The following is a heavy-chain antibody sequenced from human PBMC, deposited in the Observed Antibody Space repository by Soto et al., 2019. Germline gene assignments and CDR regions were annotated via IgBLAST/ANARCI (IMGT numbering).Heavy chain of an antibody. V-gene: IGHV1-2*04. CDR2: INPKSGGT. CDR1: VYSFTYYH. D-gene: IGHD2-8*01. J-gene: IGHJ6*02. Sequence: XSVKVSCQASVYSFTYYHIHWVRQDTGQGLEWLGRINPKSGGTSTAQKFQGWVTMTTDTSISTASMELTRLTSDDTAIYYCARGDSTDCSNGVCSFFYNHDMDVWGQGTTVTVSS. CDR3: ARGDSTDCSNGVCSFFYNHDMDV.